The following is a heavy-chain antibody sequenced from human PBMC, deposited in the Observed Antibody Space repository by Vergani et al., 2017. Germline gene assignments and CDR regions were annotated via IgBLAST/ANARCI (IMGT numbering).Heavy chain of an antibody. D-gene: IGHD3-3*01. CDR2: IRSKANSYAT. V-gene: IGHV3-73*02. CDR1: GFTFSGSA. J-gene: IGHJ6*02. Sequence: EVQLVESGGGLVQPGGSLKLSCAASGFTFSGSAMHWVRQASGKGLEWVGRIRSKANSYATAYAASVKGRFTISRDDSKNTAYLQMNSLKTEDTAVYYCTRQYVGDFWSGYYPGRGGMDVWGQGTTVTVSS. CDR3: TRQYVGDFWSGYYPGRGGMDV.